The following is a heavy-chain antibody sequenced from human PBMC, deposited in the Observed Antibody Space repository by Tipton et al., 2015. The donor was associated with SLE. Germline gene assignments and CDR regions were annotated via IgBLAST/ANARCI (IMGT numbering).Heavy chain of an antibody. CDR3: ARAQRLVRWFDP. CDR2: INYSGST. V-gene: IGHV4-34*01. J-gene: IGHJ5*02. CDR1: GGSFSGYY. Sequence: TLSLTCAVYGGSFSGYYWSWIRQSPGKGLEWIGEINYSGSTNYNPSLKSRVTISVDTSKKQFSLKVSSVTAADTAVYYCARAQRLVRWFDPWGQGTLVTVSS. D-gene: IGHD6-13*01.